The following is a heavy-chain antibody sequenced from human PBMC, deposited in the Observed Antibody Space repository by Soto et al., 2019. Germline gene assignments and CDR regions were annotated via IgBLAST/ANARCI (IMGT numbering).Heavy chain of an antibody. CDR1: GLTFSSND. CDR3: ATRPLLRGAP. J-gene: IGHJ3*01. V-gene: IGHV3-53*01. D-gene: IGHD3-16*01. Sequence: PGGSLRLSCEASGLTFSSNDMNWVRQAPGKGLEWVSLIWTSGSTAYADSVKGRFTISSDNSKSALYLHMSSLGAEDTAVYYCATRPLLRGAPWGQGTMVTVSS. CDR2: IWTSGST.